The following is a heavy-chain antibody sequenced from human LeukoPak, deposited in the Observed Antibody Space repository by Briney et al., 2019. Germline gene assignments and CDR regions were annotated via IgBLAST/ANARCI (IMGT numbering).Heavy chain of an antibody. D-gene: IGHD2-2*01. V-gene: IGHV3-74*01. CDR1: GFTFSSRW. J-gene: IGHJ3*02. Sequence: GGSLRLSCVVSGFTSGFTFSSRWMHWVRQAPGKGLVWVSLVKNDGSTNYADSVKGRFTVSRDNAENSLHLQMNSLRTEDTALYYCAKDPFSSPSAFDIWGQGTMVTVSS. CDR3: AKDPFSSPSAFDI. CDR2: VKNDGST.